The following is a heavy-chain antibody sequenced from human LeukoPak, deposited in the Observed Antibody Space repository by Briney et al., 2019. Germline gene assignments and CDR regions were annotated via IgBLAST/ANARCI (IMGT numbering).Heavy chain of an antibody. J-gene: IGHJ4*02. Sequence: PGGSLRLSCAASGFTFSSYSMNWVRQAPGKGLEWVSSISSSSSYIYYADSVKGRFTISRDNAKNSLYLQMNSLRAEDTAVYYCARAFYDSSGYYYPIGYWGQGTLVTVSS. CDR3: ARAFYDSSGYYYPIGY. CDR1: GFTFSSYS. D-gene: IGHD3-22*01. V-gene: IGHV3-21*01. CDR2: ISSSSSYI.